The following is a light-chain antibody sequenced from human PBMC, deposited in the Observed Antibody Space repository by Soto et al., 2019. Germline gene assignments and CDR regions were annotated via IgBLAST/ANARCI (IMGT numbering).Light chain of an antibody. J-gene: IGLJ2*01. V-gene: IGLV2-11*01. Sequence: QSALTQPRSVSGSPGQSVTISCTGTSSDVGGYNYVSWYQQHPGKAPKLMIYDVSKRPSGVPDRLSGSKSGNTASLTISGLQAEDEADYYCCSYAGSYGVVFXGGTKLTVL. CDR2: DVS. CDR3: CSYAGSYGVV. CDR1: SSDVGGYNY.